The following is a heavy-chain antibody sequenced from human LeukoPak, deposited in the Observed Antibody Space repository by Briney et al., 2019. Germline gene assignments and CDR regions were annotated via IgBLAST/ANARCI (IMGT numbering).Heavy chain of an antibody. CDR2: IKQDGSEN. V-gene: IGHV3-7*01. Sequence: LAGGSLRLSCAASGFTFSSYWMSWVRQAPGKGLEWVAHIKQDGSENYYLDSEMRRFTISRDNAKNSLYLQMNSLRAEDTAVYYCARVRSEGNYREYYYYYMDVWGKGTTVTVSS. J-gene: IGHJ6*03. D-gene: IGHD4-11*01. CDR3: ARVRSEGNYREYYYYYMDV. CDR1: GFTFSSYW.